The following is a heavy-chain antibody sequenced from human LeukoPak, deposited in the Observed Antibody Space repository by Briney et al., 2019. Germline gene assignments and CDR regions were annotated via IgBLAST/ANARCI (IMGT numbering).Heavy chain of an antibody. J-gene: IGHJ4*02. CDR1: GFTFSSYW. V-gene: IGHV3-7*01. D-gene: IGHD3-10*01. CDR3: WRLNRSAGGGY. CDR2: MKEDGSEK. Sequence: GESLRLSCVASGFTFSSYWMSWLRQAPGKGLEWVANMKEDGSEKYYVDSVKGRFTVSRDNAKNSMYLQMNSLRAEDTAVYYCWRLNRSAGGGYWGQGTLVTVSS.